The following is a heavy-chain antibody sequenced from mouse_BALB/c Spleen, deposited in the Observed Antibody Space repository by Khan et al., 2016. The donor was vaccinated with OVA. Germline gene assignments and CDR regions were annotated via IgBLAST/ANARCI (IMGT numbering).Heavy chain of an antibody. CDR3: ARGGAAYYRSDRGDMED. Sequence: QIQLVQSGPELKKPGETVRISCKASGYTFTTAGIQWVQKMPGKGLKWIGWINTHSGVPKYAEDFKGRFAFSLEISVNTAYLQITSLNNEDTATYFGARGGAAYYRSDRGDMEDWGQGTSVTVSS. J-gene: IGHJ4*01. V-gene: IGHV9-4*02. D-gene: IGHD2-12*01. CDR2: INTHSGVP. CDR1: GYTFTTAG.